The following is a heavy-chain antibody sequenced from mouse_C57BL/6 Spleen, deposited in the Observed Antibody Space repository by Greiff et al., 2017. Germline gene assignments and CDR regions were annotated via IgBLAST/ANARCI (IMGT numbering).Heavy chain of an antibody. D-gene: IGHD1-1*01. CDR3: ARKSSYESYAMDY. CDR2: ISDGGSYT. J-gene: IGHJ4*01. CDR1: GFTFSSYA. V-gene: IGHV5-4*03. Sequence: DVKLVESGGGLVKPGGSLKLSCAASGFTFSSYAMSWVRQTPEKRLEWVATISDGGSYTYYPDNVKGRFTISRDNAKNNLYLQMSHLKSEDTAMYYCARKSSYESYAMDYWGQGTSVTVSS.